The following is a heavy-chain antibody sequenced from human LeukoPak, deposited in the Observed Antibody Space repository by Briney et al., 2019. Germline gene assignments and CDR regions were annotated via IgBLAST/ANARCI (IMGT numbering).Heavy chain of an antibody. CDR1: GFTFSSYA. D-gene: IGHD3-22*01. V-gene: IGHV3-13*01. CDR3: ARAGYDSSGYKAALDY. CDR2: IGTAGDT. Sequence: GGSLRLSCAASGFTFSSYAMSWVRQAPGKGLEWVSAIGTAGDTYYPGSVKGRFTISRENAKNSLFLQMNSLRDGDTAVYFCARAGYDSSGYKAALDYWGQGTLVTVSS. J-gene: IGHJ4*02.